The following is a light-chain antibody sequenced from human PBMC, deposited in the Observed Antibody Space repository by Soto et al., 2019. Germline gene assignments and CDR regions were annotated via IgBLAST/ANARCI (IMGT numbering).Light chain of an antibody. V-gene: IGKV3-11*01. CDR2: DAS. CDR1: QSVSSY. CDR3: QQRSNWRVT. Sequence: EIVLTHSPATLSLSPCERATLSFRASQSVSSYLAWYQQKPGQAPRLLIYDASNRAAGIPPRFSGSGSGTDFTLTISSLEPEDFAVYYCQQRSNWRVTFGQGTRLENK. J-gene: IGKJ5*01.